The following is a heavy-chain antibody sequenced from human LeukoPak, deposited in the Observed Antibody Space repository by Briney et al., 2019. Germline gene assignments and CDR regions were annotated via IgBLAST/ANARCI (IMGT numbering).Heavy chain of an antibody. CDR2: ISGSGGST. J-gene: IGHJ4*02. D-gene: IGHD5-24*01. CDR1: GFTFSSYA. CDR3: AKDPTGRDGYNYHDY. V-gene: IGHV3-23*01. Sequence: PGGSLRLSCAASGFTFSSYAMSWVRQAPGKGLEWVSAISGSGGSTYYADSVKGRFTISRDNSKNTLYLQMNSLRAEDTAAYYCAKDPTGRDGYNYHDYWGQGTLVTVSS.